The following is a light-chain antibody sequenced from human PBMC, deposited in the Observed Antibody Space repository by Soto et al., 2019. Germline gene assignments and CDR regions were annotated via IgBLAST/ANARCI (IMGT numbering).Light chain of an antibody. V-gene: IGKV3-11*01. CDR3: QHRSSWPLT. CDR1: QSVRSY. J-gene: IGKJ4*01. CDR2: DVS. Sequence: EIVLTQSPATLSLSPGERATLSCRASQSVRSYLAWYQQKPGQAPRLLMYDVSNRATGIPARFSGSGSGTDFTLTISSLEPEDFAVYYCQHRSSWPLTFGGGTKVEIK.